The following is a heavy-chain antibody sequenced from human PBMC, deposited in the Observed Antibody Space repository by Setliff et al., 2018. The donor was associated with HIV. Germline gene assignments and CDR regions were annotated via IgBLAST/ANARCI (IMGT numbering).Heavy chain of an antibody. CDR1: GASTSDNIYY. CDR2: AHYSGAI. CDR3: ATGRYSSDWIWGTFFDF. J-gene: IGHJ4*02. D-gene: IGHD5-18*01. V-gene: IGHV4-39*02. Sequence: SETLSLTCSVTGASTSDNIYYWGWIRHSPGKGLEWIASAHYSGAIFYNPSLKSRVTMSVDTSGSRFSLKLTSVTAADTAVYYCATGRYSSDWIWGTFFDFWGQGTLVTV.